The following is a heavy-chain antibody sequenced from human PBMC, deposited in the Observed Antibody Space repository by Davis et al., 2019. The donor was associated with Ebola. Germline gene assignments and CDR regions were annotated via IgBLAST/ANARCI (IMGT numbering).Heavy chain of an antibody. J-gene: IGHJ4*02. Sequence: GESLKISCAGSAFTFTFSTYAMSWVRQAPGKGLEWVSTISGGGYTTYYADSVKGRFTISRDNSKNTLYLQMNSLRAEDTAVYYCARDDYPGGFDYWGQGTLVTVSS. CDR3: ARDDYPGGFDY. D-gene: IGHD3-16*01. CDR1: AFTFTFSTYA. CDR2: ISGGGYTT. V-gene: IGHV3-23*01.